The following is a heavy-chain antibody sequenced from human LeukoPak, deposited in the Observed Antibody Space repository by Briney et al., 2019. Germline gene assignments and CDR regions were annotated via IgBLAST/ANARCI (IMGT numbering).Heavy chain of an antibody. D-gene: IGHD2-15*01. CDR1: GGTFSSYA. Sequence: SVKVSCKASGGTFSSYAISWVRQAPGQGLEWMGGIIPIFGTANYAQKFQGRVTITAGKSTSTAYMELSSLRSEDTAVYYCARDPGCGGGSCYYFDYWGQGTLVTVSS. CDR3: ARDPGCGGGSCYYFDY. CDR2: IIPIFGTA. V-gene: IGHV1-69*06. J-gene: IGHJ4*02.